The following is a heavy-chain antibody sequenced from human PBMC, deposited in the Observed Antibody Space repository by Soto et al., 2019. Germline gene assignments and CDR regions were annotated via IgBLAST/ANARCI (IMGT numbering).Heavy chain of an antibody. CDR2: ITGSGRSI. CDR1: GFSFDKYA. Sequence: DVQLLESGGGLVQPGGSLKLSCVASGFSFDKYAMIWVRQAPGKWQEWVSGITGSGRSIQYTASVKGRFTISRDNSKNTVYLQMDYLRAEDTAMYYCAKDDVSGDGLWLVSDWGQGTPVTVS. CDR3: AKDDVSGDGLWLVSD. J-gene: IGHJ4*02. V-gene: IGHV3-23*01. D-gene: IGHD2-21*02.